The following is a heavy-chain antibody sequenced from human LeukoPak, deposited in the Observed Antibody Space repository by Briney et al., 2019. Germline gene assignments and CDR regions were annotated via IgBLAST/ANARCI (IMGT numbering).Heavy chain of an antibody. CDR3: AREQEDCTGTTCYRAFDV. J-gene: IGHJ3*01. Sequence: GGSLRLSCAASGFTFGNYWINWVRQAPGKGLMWVSRVHSDGSITNYADSAKGRFSISRDSAKNTLYLQMSSLRSEDTAVYYCAREQEDCTGTTCYRAFDVWGQGTMVTVSS. CDR1: GFTFGNYW. CDR2: VHSDGSIT. D-gene: IGHD2-2*01. V-gene: IGHV3-74*01.